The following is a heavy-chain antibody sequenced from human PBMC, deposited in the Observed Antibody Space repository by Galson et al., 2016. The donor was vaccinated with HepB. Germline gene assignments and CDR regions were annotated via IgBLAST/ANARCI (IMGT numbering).Heavy chain of an antibody. J-gene: IGHJ3*02. D-gene: IGHD3-3*01. V-gene: IGHV3-21*01. CDR1: GLSFHTYS. CDR2: ISSSSSYL. CDR3: ATVPILGAVARYLDI. Sequence: SLRLSCAASGLSFHTYSMNWVRQAPGKGLEWVSSISSSSSYLYYADSVKGRFSISRDNAKKSLFLQMNSLRVEDTAVYYCATVPILGAVARYLDIWGQGTMVTVSS.